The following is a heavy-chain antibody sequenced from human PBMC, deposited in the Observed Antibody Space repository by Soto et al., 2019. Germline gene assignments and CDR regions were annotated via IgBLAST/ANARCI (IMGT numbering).Heavy chain of an antibody. CDR2: ISSSSSTI. V-gene: IGHV3-48*02. J-gene: IGHJ4*02. Sequence: GGSLRLSCAASGFTFSSFSMHWVRQAPGKGLGWVSYISSSSSTIYYADSVRGRFTISRDNAKNSLYLQMNSLRDEDTAVFYCARDAPRCSGGTCLDYWGQGTLVTVSS. CDR3: ARDAPRCSGGTCLDY. D-gene: IGHD2-15*01. CDR1: GFTFSSFS.